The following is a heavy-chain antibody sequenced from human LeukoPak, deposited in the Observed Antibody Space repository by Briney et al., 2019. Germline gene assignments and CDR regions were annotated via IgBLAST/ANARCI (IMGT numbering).Heavy chain of an antibody. D-gene: IGHD3-9*01. V-gene: IGHV3-64D*06. CDR2: ISSNGGST. CDR1: GFTFSSYA. Sequence: GGSLRLFCSASGFTFSSYAMHWVRQAPGKGLEYVSAISSNGGSTYYADSVKGRFTISRDNSKNTLYLQMSSLRAEDTAVYYCVKSYYDILTGYSPLGGYSDYWGQGTLVTVSS. J-gene: IGHJ4*02. CDR3: VKSYYDILTGYSPLGGYSDY.